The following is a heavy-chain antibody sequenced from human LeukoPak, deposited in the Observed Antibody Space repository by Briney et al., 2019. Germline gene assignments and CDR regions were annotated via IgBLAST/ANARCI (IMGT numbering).Heavy chain of an antibody. CDR2: INPNSGGT. D-gene: IGHD6-13*01. V-gene: IGHV1-2*04. CDR3: ARDRRSSSWYSFDY. CDR1: GYTFTGYY. Sequence: ASVKVSCKASGYTFTGYYMHWVRQAPGRGLEWMGWINPNSGGTNYAQKFQGWVTMTRDTSISTAYMELSRLRSDDTAVYYCARDRRSSSWYSFDYWGQGTLVTVSS. J-gene: IGHJ4*02.